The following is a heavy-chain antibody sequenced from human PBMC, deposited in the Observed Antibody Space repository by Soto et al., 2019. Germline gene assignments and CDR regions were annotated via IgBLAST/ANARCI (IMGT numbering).Heavy chain of an antibody. CDR3: ARERYSSSWYGWFDP. J-gene: IGHJ5*02. CDR2: ISYDGSNK. CDR1: GFTFSSYA. Sequence: QVQLVESGGGVVQPGRSLRLSCAASGFTFSSYAMHWVRQAPGKGLEWVAVISYDGSNKYYADSVKGRFTISRDNSKNTLYLQMNSLRADDTAVYYCARERYSSSWYGWFDPWGQGTLVTVSS. V-gene: IGHV3-30-3*01. D-gene: IGHD6-13*01.